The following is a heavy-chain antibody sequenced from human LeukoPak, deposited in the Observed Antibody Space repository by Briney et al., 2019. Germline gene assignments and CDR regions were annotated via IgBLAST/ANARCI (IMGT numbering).Heavy chain of an antibody. Sequence: GGSLRLSCAVSGLRFGSFLMSWVRQALGKGLEWVANINQDGSEKYFVDSVRGRFTISRDNSKNSLHLQMNTLRAEDTAVYYCARERDGRFFDYWGQGTLVTVSS. D-gene: IGHD5-24*01. V-gene: IGHV3-7*01. CDR3: ARERDGRFFDY. J-gene: IGHJ4*02. CDR1: GLRFGSFL. CDR2: INQDGSEK.